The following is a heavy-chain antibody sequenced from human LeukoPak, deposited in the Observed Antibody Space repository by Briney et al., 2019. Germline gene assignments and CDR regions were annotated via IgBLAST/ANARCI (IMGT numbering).Heavy chain of an antibody. CDR1: GYRFTSYW. V-gene: IGHV5-51*01. Sequence: GESLRISCKGSGYRFTSYWIGWVRQMPGKGLEGMGIIYPGDSDTRYSPSFQGQVTISADKSISTACLQWSSLKASDTAMYYCARLTASVDTAMVYYFDYWGQGTLVTVSS. CDR3: ARLTASVDTAMVYYFDY. CDR2: IYPGDSDT. J-gene: IGHJ4*02. D-gene: IGHD5-18*01.